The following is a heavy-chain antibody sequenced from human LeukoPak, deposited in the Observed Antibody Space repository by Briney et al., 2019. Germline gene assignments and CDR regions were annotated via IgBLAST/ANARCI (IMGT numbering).Heavy chain of an antibody. V-gene: IGHV4-34*01. CDR1: GGSFSDYY. CDR3: ASHYSSGSYRYTGSFDS. J-gene: IGHJ4*02. Sequence: SETLSLTCAVYGGSFSDYYWSWIRQPPGKGLEWIGEINHSGTTNYSPSLKSRVSISVDTSKNQFSLKLNSVTAADAAMYYCASHYSSGSYRYTGSFDSWGQGILVNVSS. CDR2: INHSGTT. D-gene: IGHD3-16*02.